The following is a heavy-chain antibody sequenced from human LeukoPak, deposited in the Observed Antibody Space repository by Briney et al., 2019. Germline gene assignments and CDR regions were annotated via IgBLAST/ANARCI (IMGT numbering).Heavy chain of an antibody. CDR2: ISAYNGNT. J-gene: IGHJ4*02. Sequence: ASVKVSCKASGYTFTNYGISWVRQAPGQGLEWMGWISAYNGNTNYAQKLQGRVTMTTDTSTSTAYMELRSLRSDDTAVYYCARDVFVGLTVAGTTDYWGQGTLVTVSS. V-gene: IGHV1-18*01. D-gene: IGHD6-19*01. CDR1: GYTFTNYG. CDR3: ARDVFVGLTVAGTTDY.